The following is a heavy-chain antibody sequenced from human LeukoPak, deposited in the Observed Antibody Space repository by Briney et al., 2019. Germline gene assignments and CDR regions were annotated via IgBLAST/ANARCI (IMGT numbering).Heavy chain of an antibody. V-gene: IGHV1-2*02. J-gene: IGHJ4*02. CDR1: GYTFTGYY. Sequence: ASVKVSCKASGYTFTGYYMHWVRQAPGQGLEWMGWINHNSGGTNYAQKFQGRVTMTRDTSISTAYMELSRLRSDDTAVYYCARESIVGATGAFDYWGQGTLVTVSS. D-gene: IGHD1-26*01. CDR2: INHNSGGT. CDR3: ARESIVGATGAFDY.